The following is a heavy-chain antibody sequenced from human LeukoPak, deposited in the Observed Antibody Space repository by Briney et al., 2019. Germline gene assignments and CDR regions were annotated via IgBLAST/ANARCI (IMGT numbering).Heavy chain of an antibody. D-gene: IGHD3-9*01. Sequence: PSETLSLTCTVSGGSISSYYWSWIRQTPGKGLEWIGYIYYSGSTNYNPSLKSRVTISVDTSKNQFSLKLSSVTAADTAVYYCARVSDYDILTGYWGAFDIWGQGTMVTVSS. CDR3: ARVSDYDILTGYWGAFDI. CDR1: GGSISSYY. V-gene: IGHV4-59*01. J-gene: IGHJ3*02. CDR2: IYYSGST.